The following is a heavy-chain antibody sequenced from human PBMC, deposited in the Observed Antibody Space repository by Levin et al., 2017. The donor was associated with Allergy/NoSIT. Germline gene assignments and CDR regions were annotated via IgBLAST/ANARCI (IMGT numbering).Heavy chain of an antibody. D-gene: IGHD6-19*01. CDR1: GFTFDDYG. CDR2: INWKGGRT. Sequence: ASVKVSCAASGFTFDDYGMNWVRQAPGKGLEWVSGINWKGGRTGYADSVKGRFTISRDNAKNSLYLQMNSLRAEDTALYYYARDKAIAVAGGFDYWGQGTLVTVSS. J-gene: IGHJ4*02. CDR3: ARDKAIAVAGGFDY. V-gene: IGHV3-20*04.